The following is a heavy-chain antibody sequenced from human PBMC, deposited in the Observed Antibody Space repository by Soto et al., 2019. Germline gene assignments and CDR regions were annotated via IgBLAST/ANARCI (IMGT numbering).Heavy chain of an antibody. CDR1: GFSFSTRGEG. CDR2: LHWDDDK. Sequence: QITLKESGHTLVKPTQTLTLTCTFSGFSFSTRGEGVGWIRQPPGAALEWRALLHWDDDKRYSQSLESSVTITKDTPKSQVVLTMANVDPLDTATYFCAHRGEVTMIRAVITHYVEFWGQGTLVTVSS. D-gene: IGHD3-10*01. V-gene: IGHV2-5*02. CDR3: AHRGEVTMIRAVITHYVEF. J-gene: IGHJ4*02.